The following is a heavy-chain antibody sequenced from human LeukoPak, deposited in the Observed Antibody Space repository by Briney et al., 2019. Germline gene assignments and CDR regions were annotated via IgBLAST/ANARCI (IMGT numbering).Heavy chain of an antibody. CDR3: ARGGGLDV. CDR2: IKQDGSEK. V-gene: IGHV3-7*04. J-gene: IGHJ6*02. CDR1: GFTFSSYW. Sequence: PGGSLRLSCAASGFTFSSYWMSWVRQAPGKGLEWVANIKQDGSEKYYVDSVKGRFTISRDNSKNTLYLQMNSLRAEDTAVYFCARGGGLDVWGQGATVTVSS.